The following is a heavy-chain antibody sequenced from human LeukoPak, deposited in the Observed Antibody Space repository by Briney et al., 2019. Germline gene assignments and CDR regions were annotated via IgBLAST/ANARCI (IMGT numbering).Heavy chain of an antibody. CDR2: ISGYNGDA. J-gene: IGHJ4*02. V-gene: IGHV1-18*01. CDR3: ARDGVGTYDY. CDR1: GYTFTSYG. D-gene: IGHD2-21*02. Sequence: GASVKVSCKASGYTFTSYGISWVRQAPGQGLEWMGWISGYNGDAKYAQKFQGRVTMTRDTSISTAYMELTTLTSDDTAVYYCARDGVGTYDYWGQGTLVIVSS.